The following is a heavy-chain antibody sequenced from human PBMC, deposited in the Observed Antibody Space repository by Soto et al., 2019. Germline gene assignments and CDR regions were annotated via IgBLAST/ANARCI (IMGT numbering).Heavy chain of an antibody. Sequence: PGGSRRLSCAASGFTFSSYEMNWVRQAPGKGLEWVSYISSSGSTIYYADSVKGRFTISRDNAKNSLYLQMNSLRAEDTAVYYCARDSVAGTGYIYGMDVWGQETTLNVSS. CDR1: GFTFSSYE. V-gene: IGHV3-48*03. J-gene: IGHJ6*02. D-gene: IGHD6-19*01. CDR2: ISSSGSTI. CDR3: ARDSVAGTGYIYGMDV.